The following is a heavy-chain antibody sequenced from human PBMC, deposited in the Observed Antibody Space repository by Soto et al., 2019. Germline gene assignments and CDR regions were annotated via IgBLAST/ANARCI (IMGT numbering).Heavy chain of an antibody. V-gene: IGHV4-59*08. CDR1: GGSISNYY. CDR2: IYYSGST. J-gene: IGHJ6*03. CDR3: ARHPYFHYMDV. Sequence: QVQLQESGPGLVKPSETLSLTCTVSGGSISNYYWSWIRQPPGKGLEWIGYIYYSGSTSYNPSLRSRVTISLDTSKSQFSLTLSSVTAADTAVYYCARHPYFHYMDVWGKGTTVTVSS.